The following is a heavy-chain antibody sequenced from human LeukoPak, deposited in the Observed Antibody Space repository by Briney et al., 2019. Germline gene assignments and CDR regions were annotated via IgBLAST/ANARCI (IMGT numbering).Heavy chain of an antibody. D-gene: IGHD2-15*01. CDR1: GSSISSYY. V-gene: IGHV4-59*08. CDR3: ARHVVGYCDGGSCPYYFDY. J-gene: IGHJ4*02. CDR2: IYYSGST. Sequence: SETLSLTCTVPGSSISSYYWSWIRQPPGKGLEWIGYIYYSGSTRYNPSLKSRLTISVDTSKNHFSLKLSSVTAADTAVYYCARHVVGYCDGGSCPYYFDYWGQGTLVTVSS.